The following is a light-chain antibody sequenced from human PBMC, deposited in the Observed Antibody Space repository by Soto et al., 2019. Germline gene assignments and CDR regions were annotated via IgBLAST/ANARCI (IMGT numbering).Light chain of an antibody. Sequence: DIQMTQSPSTLSASVGDTVTITCRASQNIFTWLAWYQHKPGKAPKLLMYDASILESGVPSRFSGSGSGTDFTLTISSLQSDGFATYYCQQYNSHSFGGGTKVQIK. J-gene: IGKJ4*01. CDR1: QNIFTW. CDR2: DAS. CDR3: QQYNSHS. V-gene: IGKV1-5*01.